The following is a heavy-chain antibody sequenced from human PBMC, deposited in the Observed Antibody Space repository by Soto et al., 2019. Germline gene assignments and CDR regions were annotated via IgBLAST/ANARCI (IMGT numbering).Heavy chain of an antibody. CDR1: GFTFSSYA. V-gene: IGHV3-23*01. CDR2: ISGSGGST. D-gene: IGHD2-2*01. CDR3: AKDVPRRDISDY. Sequence: EVQLLESGGGLGQPGGSLRLSCAASGFTFSSYAMSWVRQAPGKGLEWVSAISGSGGSTYYADSVKGRFTISRDNSKNTLYLQMNRLSAEDTAVYYCAKDVPRRDISDYWGQGTLGTVS. J-gene: IGHJ4*02.